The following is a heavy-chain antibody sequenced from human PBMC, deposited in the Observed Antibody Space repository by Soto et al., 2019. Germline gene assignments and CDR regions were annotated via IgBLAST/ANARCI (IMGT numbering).Heavy chain of an antibody. CDR1: GFTFRPYD. CDR2: ISSGSTVI. J-gene: IGHJ6*02. V-gene: IGHV3-48*02. CDR3: ARDQGGMDV. Sequence: GGSLRLSCATSGFTFRPYDMNWVRQAPGKGLEWLSHISSGSTVIYYADSVKGRFTISRDDAKNSLYLLMSSLRDEDTGVYYCARDQGGMDVWRQGTTVTVSS.